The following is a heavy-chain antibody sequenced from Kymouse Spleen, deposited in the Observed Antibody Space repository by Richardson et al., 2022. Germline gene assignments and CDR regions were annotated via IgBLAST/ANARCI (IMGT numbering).Heavy chain of an antibody. V-gene: IGHV3-33*01. D-gene: IGHD6-6*01. CDR2: IWYDGSNK. CDR1: GFTFSSYG. J-gene: IGHJ4*02. Sequence: QVQLVESGGGVVQPGRSLRLSCAASGFTFSSYGMHWVRQAPGKGLEWVAVIWYDGSNKYYADSVKGRFTISRDNSKNTLYLQMNSLRAEDTAVYYCASQYSSSSYFDYWGQGTLVTVSS. CDR3: ASQYSSSSYFDY.